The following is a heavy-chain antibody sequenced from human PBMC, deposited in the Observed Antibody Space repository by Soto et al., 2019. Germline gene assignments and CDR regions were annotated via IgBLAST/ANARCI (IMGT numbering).Heavy chain of an antibody. CDR3: ARDANRYASGSYGMDV. CDR2: IYYSGST. CDR1: GASISSGGYY. D-gene: IGHD3-10*01. Sequence: QVQLQEPGPGLVKPSQTLSLTCTVSGASISSGGYYWSWTRHHPGKGLEWIGYIYYSGSTYYNPSLKSRVTISVDTSKNQFSLKLSSVTAADTAVYYCARDANRYASGSYGMDVWGQGTTVTVSS. V-gene: IGHV4-31*03. J-gene: IGHJ6*02.